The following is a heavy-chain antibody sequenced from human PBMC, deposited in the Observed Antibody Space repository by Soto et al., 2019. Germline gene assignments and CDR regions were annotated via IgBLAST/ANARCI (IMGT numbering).Heavy chain of an antibody. V-gene: IGHV3-64D*06. D-gene: IGHD3-22*01. J-gene: IGHJ6*02. CDR2: ISSNGGST. CDR3: AASKYXYDSSGYSDYYYYGMDV. CDR1: GFTFSGYA. Sequence: GGSLRLSCSASGFTFSGYAMHWVRQAPGKGLEYVSAISSNGGSTYYADSVKGRFTISRDNSKNTLYLQMSSLRAEDTAVYYCAASKYXYDSSGYSDYYYYGMDVWGQGTTVTVSS.